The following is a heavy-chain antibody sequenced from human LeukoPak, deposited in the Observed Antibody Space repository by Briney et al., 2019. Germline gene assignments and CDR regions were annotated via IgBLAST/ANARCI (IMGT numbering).Heavy chain of an antibody. D-gene: IGHD3-22*01. CDR1: GFTFSDYY. Sequence: GGSLRLSCAASGFTFSDYYMSWIRQAPGKGLEWVSYISSSGSTIYYADSVKGRFTISRDNAKNSLYLQMNSLRAEDTAVYYCARDPHYYDSSGYYGDYWGQGTLVTVSS. J-gene: IGHJ4*02. CDR3: ARDPHYYDSSGYYGDY. CDR2: ISSSGSTI. V-gene: IGHV3-11*04.